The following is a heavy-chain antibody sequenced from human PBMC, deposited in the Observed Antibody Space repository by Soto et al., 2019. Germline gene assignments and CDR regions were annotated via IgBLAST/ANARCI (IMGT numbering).Heavy chain of an antibody. D-gene: IGHD3-10*01. CDR1: GFTFSNYA. CDR3: AKEGQRDYYGSRSSPSGMDV. CDR2: ISGSGGRT. Sequence: PGGSLRLSCTASGFTFSNYAMSWVRQAPGKGLEWVSAISGSGGRTYSADCVKGRFTISRDKSKNTLYLQMNSRRAEDTAVYYFAKEGQRDYYGSRSSPSGMDVSGPGTTVTVSS. J-gene: IGHJ6*02. V-gene: IGHV3-23*01.